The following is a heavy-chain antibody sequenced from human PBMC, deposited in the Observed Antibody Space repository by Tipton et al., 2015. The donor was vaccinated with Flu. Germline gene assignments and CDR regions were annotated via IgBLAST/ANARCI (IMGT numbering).Heavy chain of an antibody. CDR3: ARQGGYSSGWPTTDAFDI. J-gene: IGHJ3*02. V-gene: IGHV5-51*01. D-gene: IGHD6-19*01. Sequence: QLVQSGAEVKKPGESLKISCKGSGYSFTSYWIGWVRQMPGKGLEWMGIIYPGDSDTRYSPSFQGQVTISADKSISTAYLQWSSLKASDTAMYYCARQGGYSSGWPTTDAFDIWGQGTMVTVSS. CDR1: GYSFTSYW. CDR2: IYPGDSDT.